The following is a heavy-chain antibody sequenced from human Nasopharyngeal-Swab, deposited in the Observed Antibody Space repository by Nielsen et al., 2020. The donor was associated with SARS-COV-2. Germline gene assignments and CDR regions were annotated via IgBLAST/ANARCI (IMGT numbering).Heavy chain of an antibody. V-gene: IGHV1-2*06. D-gene: IGHD4-17*01. Sequence: ASVKVSCKASGYTFTGYYMHWVRQAPGQGLEWMGRINPNSGGTNYAQKFQGRVTMTRDTSTSTAYMELSRLRSDDTAVYYCARAGPTVTYNWFDPWGQGTLVTVSS. J-gene: IGHJ5*02. CDR3: ARAGPTVTYNWFDP. CDR1: GYTFTGYY. CDR2: INPNSGGT.